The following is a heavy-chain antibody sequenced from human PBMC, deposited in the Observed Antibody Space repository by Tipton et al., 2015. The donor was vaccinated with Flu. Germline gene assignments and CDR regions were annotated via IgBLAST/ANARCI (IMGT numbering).Heavy chain of an antibody. D-gene: IGHD4-17*01. V-gene: IGHV5-51*03. CDR1: GYSFTNYW. CDR3: ARPTYGDYVDYGLET. CDR2: IHPSDPDN. J-gene: IGHJ3*01. Sequence: QLVQSGVEVKKQGESLKISCKGFGYSFTNYWIGWVRQMPGKGLEWMGMIHPSDPDNRYSQSFQGQVTIPADKSISTVYLQWSSLKVSDTAMYFCARPTYGDYVDYGLETWVQGTKVIVSS.